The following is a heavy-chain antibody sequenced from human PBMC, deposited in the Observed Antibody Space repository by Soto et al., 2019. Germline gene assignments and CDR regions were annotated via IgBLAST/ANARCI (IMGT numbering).Heavy chain of an antibody. CDR1: GCAFISYA. Sequence: SVKVACKASGCAFISYAIIWVRQAPGQGLEWMGGIIPIFGTANYAQKFQGRVTITADKSTSTAYMELSSLRSEDTAVYYCAQNPGIAVAGPPSKTPDYGMDVWGQGTTVTVSS. D-gene: IGHD6-19*01. CDR3: AQNPGIAVAGPPSKTPDYGMDV. J-gene: IGHJ6*02. CDR2: IIPIFGTA. V-gene: IGHV1-69*06.